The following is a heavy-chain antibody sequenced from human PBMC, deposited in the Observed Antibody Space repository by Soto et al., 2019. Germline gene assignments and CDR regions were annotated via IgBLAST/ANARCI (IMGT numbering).Heavy chain of an antibody. J-gene: IGHJ1*01. V-gene: IGHV3-30*18. CDR2: ISYDESNK. CDR1: GFTFSSYG. D-gene: IGHD3-22*01. CDR3: TKGVVVITSYFQH. Sequence: QVQLVESGGGVVQPGRSLRLSCAASGFTFSSYGMHWVRQAPGKGLEWVAVISYDESNKYYADSVKGRFTISRDNSKNTLYLQMNSLRAEDTAVYYCTKGVVVITSYFQHWDQGTLVTVSS.